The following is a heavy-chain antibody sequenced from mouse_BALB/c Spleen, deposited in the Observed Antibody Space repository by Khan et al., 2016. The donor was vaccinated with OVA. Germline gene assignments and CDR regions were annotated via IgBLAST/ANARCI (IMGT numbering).Heavy chain of an antibody. CDR1: GFSLSSYN. CDR3: ARAYYRYDGYYAMDY. J-gene: IGHJ4*01. CDR2: IWGGGGT. D-gene: IGHD2-14*01. V-gene: IGHV2-6-4*01. Sequence: QVQLKEPGPGLVAPSQRLSITCTVSGFSLSSYNINWVSQPPGKGLEWLGLIWGGGGTDYNSTLKIRMSISKDNSKSPVFLKMHSLQTDDTAMYDCARAYYRYDGYYAMDYWGQGTSVTVSS.